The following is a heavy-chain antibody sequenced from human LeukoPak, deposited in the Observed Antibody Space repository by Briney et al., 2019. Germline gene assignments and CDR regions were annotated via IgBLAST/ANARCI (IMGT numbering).Heavy chain of an antibody. CDR1: GFTFSSYS. V-gene: IGHV3-48*01. D-gene: IGHD3-10*01. J-gene: IGHJ6*03. CDR3: AKCGTMVRGVIMRSRYYYYMDV. CDR2: ISSSSSTI. Sequence: GGSLRLSCAASGFTFSSYSMNWVRQAPGKGLEWVSYISSSSSTIYYADSVKGRFTISRDNSKNTLYLQMNSLRAEDTAVYYCAKCGTMVRGVIMRSRYYYYMDVWGKGTTVTVSS.